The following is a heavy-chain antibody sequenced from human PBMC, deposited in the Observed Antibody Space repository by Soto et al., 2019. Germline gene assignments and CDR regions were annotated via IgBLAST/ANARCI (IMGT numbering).Heavy chain of an antibody. D-gene: IGHD6-19*01. CDR1: GFSISTHA. V-gene: IGHV3-23*01. J-gene: IGHJ4*02. CDR2: FSGRSGDT. CDR3: ARAFQGWYFAH. Sequence: GGSLRLSGCASGFSISTHALPWVRQAPGKGLEWVSSFSGRSGDTYYAASVKGRFTISGDSSKNTVILQMNNLRADDTALYYCARAFQGWYFAHWGPGTLVTVSS.